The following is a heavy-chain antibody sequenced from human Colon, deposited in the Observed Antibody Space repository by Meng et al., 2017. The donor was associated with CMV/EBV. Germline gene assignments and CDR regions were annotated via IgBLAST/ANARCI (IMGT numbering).Heavy chain of an antibody. CDR1: CDSTTSYY. CDR2: MYTSGST. J-gene: IGHJ4*02. Sequence: QVQLQESGPGLMTPSYTLSLSCTVSCDSTTSYYGSWSRQPDGGGLEWIGRMYTSGSTNYNPSLKSQVTMSVDTSKKHFSLKLTSVTAADSVMYYCVGPHHYFDYWGQGTLVTVSS. V-gene: IGHV4-4*07. CDR3: VGPHHYFDY.